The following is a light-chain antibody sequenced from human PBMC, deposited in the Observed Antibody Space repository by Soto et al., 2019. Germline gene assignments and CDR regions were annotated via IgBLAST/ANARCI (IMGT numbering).Light chain of an antibody. J-gene: IGKJ4*01. V-gene: IGKV1-6*01. CDR1: QGIRND. CDR2: AAS. CDR3: LQDYNYPLT. Sequence: AIQMTQSPSSLSASVGDRVTLPCRASQGIRNDLGWYQQKPGKAPKLLIYAASSLQSGVPSRFSGSGSGTDFTLTISSLQPEDFATYYCLQDYNYPLTFGGGTKVDI.